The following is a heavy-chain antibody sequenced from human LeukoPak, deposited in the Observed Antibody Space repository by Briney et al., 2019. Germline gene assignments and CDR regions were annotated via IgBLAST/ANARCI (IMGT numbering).Heavy chain of an antibody. V-gene: IGHV3-23*01. J-gene: IGHJ4*02. Sequence: GGSLRLSCATSGFIFSSCAMSWVRQALGKGLEWVSVISGSGGSTNYAESVKGRFTISRDNSKNTLYLQMNSLRVADTAVYYCAKHRGRDGGYPFDYWGQGTLVTVSS. CDR3: AKHRGRDGGYPFDY. CDR2: ISGSGGST. D-gene: IGHD5-12*01. CDR1: GFIFSSCA.